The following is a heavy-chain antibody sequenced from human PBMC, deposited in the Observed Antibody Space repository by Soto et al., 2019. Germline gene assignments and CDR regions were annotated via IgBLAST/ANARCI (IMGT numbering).Heavy chain of an antibody. J-gene: IGHJ3*02. CDR3: ASHWEYSSLGWRAFDI. D-gene: IGHD6-6*01. CDR2: ISGSGGST. CDR1: GFTFSSYA. Sequence: PGGSLRLSCAASGFTFSSYAMSWVRQAPGKGLEWVSAISGSGGSTYYADSVKGRFTISRDNSKNTLYLQMNSLRAEDTAVYYCASHWEYSSLGWRAFDIWGQGTMVTVSS. V-gene: IGHV3-23*01.